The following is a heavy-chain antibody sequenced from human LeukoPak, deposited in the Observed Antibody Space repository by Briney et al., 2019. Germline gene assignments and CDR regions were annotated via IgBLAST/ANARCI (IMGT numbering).Heavy chain of an antibody. Sequence: ASVKLSCNASGYTCTGYCIHWVRQAPAPGLEPMGGINPDSGGTSYEQKFQGRVTMTRDTSSSTAYMELSRLRSDDTAVYYCARVVGHSGSYFDYWGQGTLVTVSS. V-gene: IGHV1-2*02. CDR2: INPDSGGT. CDR1: GYTCTGYC. J-gene: IGHJ4*02. CDR3: ARVVGHSGSYFDY. D-gene: IGHD1-1*01.